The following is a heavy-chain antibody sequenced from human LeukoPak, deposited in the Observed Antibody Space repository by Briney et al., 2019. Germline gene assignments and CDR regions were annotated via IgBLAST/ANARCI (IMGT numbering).Heavy chain of an antibody. CDR3: ATDSLVGDTGYFDY. D-gene: IGHD1-26*01. J-gene: IGHJ4*02. V-gene: IGHV1-24*01. Sequence: ASVKVSCKVSGYPLTEVSMHWVRQAPGKGPEWMGGFDPEDGETIYAQKFQGRVTMTEDTSTATAYMELSSLRSEDSAVYYCATDSLVGDTGYFDYWGQGTLVTVSA. CDR2: FDPEDGET. CDR1: GYPLTEVS.